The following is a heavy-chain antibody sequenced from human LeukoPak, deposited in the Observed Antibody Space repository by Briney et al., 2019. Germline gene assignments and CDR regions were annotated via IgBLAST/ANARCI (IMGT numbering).Heavy chain of an antibody. CDR3: ARAHRQLERLGRYYFDY. J-gene: IGHJ4*02. D-gene: IGHD1-1*01. Sequence: ASVEVSCKASGGTFSNHAVSWVRQAPGQGLEWMGGIIPIFGTANYAQKFQGRVTITADESTSTAYMELSSLRSEDTAVYYCARAHRQLERLGRYYFDYWGQGTLVTVSS. CDR2: IIPIFGTA. CDR1: GGTFSNHA. V-gene: IGHV1-69*13.